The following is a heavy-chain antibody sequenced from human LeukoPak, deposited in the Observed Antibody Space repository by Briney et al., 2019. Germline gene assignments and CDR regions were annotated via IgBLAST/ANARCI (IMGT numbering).Heavy chain of an antibody. V-gene: IGHV3-23*01. J-gene: IGHJ3*02. D-gene: IGHD3-22*01. CDR2: IRGTGTST. CDR3: ARVGGITMIVVLITDAFDI. Sequence: PGGSLRLSCAGSGFTFSSYGMSWVRQAPGKGLEWVSAIRGTGTSTYYADSVKGRFTISRDNSKNTLYLQMNSLRAEDTAVYYCARVGGITMIVVLITDAFDIWGQGTMVTVSS. CDR1: GFTFSSYG.